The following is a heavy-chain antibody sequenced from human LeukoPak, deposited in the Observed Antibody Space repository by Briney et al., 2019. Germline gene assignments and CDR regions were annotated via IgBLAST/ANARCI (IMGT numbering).Heavy chain of an antibody. D-gene: IGHD5-24*01. V-gene: IGHV1-2*02. CDR3: ARVVDGYIPYDY. J-gene: IGHJ4*02. Sequence: ASVKVSCKASGYTFAGYYMHWVRQAPGQGLEWMGWINPNSGGTNYAQKFQGRVTMTRDTSISTAYMELSRLRSDDTAMYYCARVVDGYIPYDYWGQGTLVTVSS. CDR2: INPNSGGT. CDR1: GYTFAGYY.